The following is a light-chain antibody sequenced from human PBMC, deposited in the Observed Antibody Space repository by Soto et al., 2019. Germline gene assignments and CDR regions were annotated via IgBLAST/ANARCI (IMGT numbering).Light chain of an antibody. CDR3: QKYSCAPWT. J-gene: IGKJ1*01. CDR2: AAS. CDR1: QGIANY. V-gene: IGKV1-27*01. Sequence: DIQMTQSPSSLSASVGDRVTISCRASQGIANYLAWYQQKPGKVPELLIYAASTLHSGVPSRLRGSGLGTDFTLNISSLKPEDVASYYCQKYSCAPWTFGQGTKVEIK.